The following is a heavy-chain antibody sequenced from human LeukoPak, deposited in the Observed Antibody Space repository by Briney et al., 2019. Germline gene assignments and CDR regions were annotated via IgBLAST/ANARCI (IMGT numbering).Heavy chain of an antibody. CDR2: ISSSGSYI. V-gene: IGHV3-21*01. CDR3: ATSLRTGGIFDY. CDR1: GFTFRSYN. J-gene: IGHJ4*02. Sequence: SLRLPCAASGFTFRSYNMNWLRPAPGQGLEWVSSISSSGSYIYYADSVKGRFTISRDNAKNSLYLQMNSLRAEDTAVYYCATSLRTGGIFDYWGQGTLVTVS. D-gene: IGHD2-15*01.